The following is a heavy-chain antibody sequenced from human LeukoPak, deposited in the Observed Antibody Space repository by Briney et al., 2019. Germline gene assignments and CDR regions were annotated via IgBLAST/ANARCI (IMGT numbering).Heavy chain of an antibody. CDR1: GFTVRRNT. CDR2: IYSGGST. CDR3: ARGGSYLDVSGYFFN. Sequence: PGGTLRLSRAVSGFTVRRNTMSGVRQPPPKGLECVSIIYSGGSTSYADSVKGRFTISRDNSKKTLYLQMSSLRTEYTAVYYSARGGSYLDVSGYFFNWGQG. J-gene: IGHJ6*01. D-gene: IGHD3-22*01. V-gene: IGHV3-66*01.